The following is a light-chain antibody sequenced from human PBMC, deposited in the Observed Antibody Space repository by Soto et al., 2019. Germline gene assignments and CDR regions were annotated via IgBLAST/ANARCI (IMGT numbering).Light chain of an antibody. Sequence: IVLTQSPGTLSLSPGERATLSYRASQSVTSNYLAWYQQEPGQAPGLLIYDTSTRASGLPDRFSGSGSGTEFTLNISSLQSEDFAVYYCQQYNNWPPTFGPGTKVEIK. J-gene: IGKJ3*01. CDR1: QSVTSN. CDR2: DTS. CDR3: QQYNNWPPT. V-gene: IGKV3D-15*01.